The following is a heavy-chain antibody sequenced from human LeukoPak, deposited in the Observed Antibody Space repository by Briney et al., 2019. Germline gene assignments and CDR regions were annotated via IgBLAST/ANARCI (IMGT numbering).Heavy chain of an antibody. D-gene: IGHD4-11*01. V-gene: IGHV3-48*01. J-gene: IGHJ4*02. CDR2: ISSSSSTI. CDR3: ARLAGVHDYSNYGQFDY. CDR1: GFTFSSYS. Sequence: GGSLRLSCAASGFTFSSYSMNWVRQAPGKGLEWVSYISSSSSTIYYADSVKGRFTISRDNAKNSLYLQMNSLRAEDTAVYYCARLAGVHDYSNYGQFDYWGQGTLVTVSS.